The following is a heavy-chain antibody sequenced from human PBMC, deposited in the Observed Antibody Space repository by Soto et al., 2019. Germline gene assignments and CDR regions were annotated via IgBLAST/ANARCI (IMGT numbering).Heavy chain of an antibody. V-gene: IGHV1-8*02. Sequence: GASVKVSCKASGYTFTGYYMHWVRQAPGQGLEWMGWINPNSGNTGYAQKFQGRVTMTRNTSISTAYMELSSLRSEDTAVYYCARTASSGWFPVKYYGMDVWGQGTTVTVSS. CDR3: ARTASSGWFPVKYYGMDV. CDR1: GYTFTGYY. J-gene: IGHJ6*02. CDR2: INPNSGNT. D-gene: IGHD3-10*01.